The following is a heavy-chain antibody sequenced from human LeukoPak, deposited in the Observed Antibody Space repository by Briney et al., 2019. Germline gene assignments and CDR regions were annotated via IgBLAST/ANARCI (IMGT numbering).Heavy chain of an antibody. CDR3: AKDHSSSWETGDANNWFDP. CDR1: GFTFDNYA. CDR2: ISWNSGSI. D-gene: IGHD6-13*01. V-gene: IGHV3-9*01. Sequence: PGGSLRLSCTASGFTFDNYAIHWVRQAPGKGLEWVSDISWNSGSIGYADSVKGRFTISRDNAKNSLYLQMNSLRAEDTALYYCAKDHSSSWETGDANNWFDPWGQGTLVTVSS. J-gene: IGHJ5*02.